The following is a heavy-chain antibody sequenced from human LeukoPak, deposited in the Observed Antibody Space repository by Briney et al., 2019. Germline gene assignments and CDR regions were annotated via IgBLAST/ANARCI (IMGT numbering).Heavy chain of an antibody. V-gene: IGHV3-7*04. CDR3: ARGDKFSGDY. Sequence: GGSLRLSCAASGFTFSTYWMSWARQAPGKGLEWVANIHQDGNEKYYVDSVKGRFTISRDNAKNSLYLQINSLRAEDTAVYYCARGDKFSGDYWGQGTLVTVSS. D-gene: IGHD2-15*01. J-gene: IGHJ4*02. CDR2: IHQDGNEK. CDR1: GFTFSTYW.